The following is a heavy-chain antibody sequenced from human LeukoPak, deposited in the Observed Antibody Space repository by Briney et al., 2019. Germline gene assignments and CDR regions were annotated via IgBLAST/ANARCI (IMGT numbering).Heavy chain of an antibody. CDR1: GGTFSSYA. J-gene: IGHJ6*03. CDR3: ARSHGGQWLATESYYYYYMDV. V-gene: IGHV1-69*06. Sequence: GASVKVSCKASGGTFSSYAISWVRQAPGQGLEWMGGIIPIFGTANYAQKFQGRVTITADKSTSTAYMELSSLRSEDTAVYYCARSHGGQWLATESYYYYYMDVWGKGTTVTVSS. D-gene: IGHD6-19*01. CDR2: IIPIFGTA.